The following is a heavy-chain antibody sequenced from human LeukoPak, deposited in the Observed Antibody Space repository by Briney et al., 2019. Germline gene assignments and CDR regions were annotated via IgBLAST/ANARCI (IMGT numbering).Heavy chain of an antibody. CDR3: AREIPNYYYDSRHDAFGI. CDR1: GFTFSSYS. D-gene: IGHD3-22*01. Sequence: GGSLRLSCAASGFTFSSYSMNWVRQAPGKGLEWVSSISSSSSYIYYADSVKGRFTISRDNAKNSRYLQMNSLRAEDTAVYYCAREIPNYYYDSRHDAFGIWGQGTMVTVSS. J-gene: IGHJ3*02. V-gene: IGHV3-21*01. CDR2: ISSSSSYI.